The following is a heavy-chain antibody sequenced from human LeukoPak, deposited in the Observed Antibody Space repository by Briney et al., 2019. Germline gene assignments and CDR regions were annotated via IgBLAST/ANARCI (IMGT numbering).Heavy chain of an antibody. CDR1: GYIFTSYG. CDR3: ARDMRHYRYYESDEYYFNFEY. D-gene: IGHD3-22*01. Sequence: ASVTVSCKASGYIFTSYGLSWVRQAPGQGLEWMGWISANNGHTHYAQKFQGRLNITRDMSKRTVEMELRSLRSDDTAVYYCARDMRHYRYYESDEYYFNFEYWGQGTLVTVSS. V-gene: IGHV1-18*01. CDR2: ISANNGHT. J-gene: IGHJ4*02.